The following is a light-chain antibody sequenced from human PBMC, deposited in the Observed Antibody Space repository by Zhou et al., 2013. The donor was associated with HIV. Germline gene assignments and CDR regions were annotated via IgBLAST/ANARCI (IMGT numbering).Light chain of an antibody. CDR3: QQCRNSPWT. V-gene: IGKV1-5*03. CDR2: KAS. Sequence: DIQMTQSPSTLSASVGDKVTITCRASQSLDNWLAWYQQKPGKAPSLLIYKASNLESGVPSRFSGSGSGTEFTLTIASLQPADIATYYCQQCRNSPWTFGQGTKV. J-gene: IGKJ1*01. CDR1: QSLDNW.